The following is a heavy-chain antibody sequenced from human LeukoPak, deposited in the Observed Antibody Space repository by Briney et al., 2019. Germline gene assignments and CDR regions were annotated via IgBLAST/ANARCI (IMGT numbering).Heavy chain of an antibody. CDR1: GYTFIGYY. J-gene: IGHJ5*02. Sequence: ASVKVSCKASGYTFIGYYMHWVRQAPGQGLEWMGWINPNTGDTNYAQKFQGRVTMTRDTSISTAYMELSRLRSDDTAVYYCARVYDSSSYNWFDPWGQGTLVTVSS. CDR2: INPNTGDT. CDR3: ARVYDSSSYNWFDP. V-gene: IGHV1-2*02. D-gene: IGHD3-22*01.